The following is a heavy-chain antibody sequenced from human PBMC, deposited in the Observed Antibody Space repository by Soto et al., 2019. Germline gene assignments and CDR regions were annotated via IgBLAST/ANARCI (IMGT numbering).Heavy chain of an antibody. V-gene: IGHV1-18*01. J-gene: IGHJ4*02. Sequence: ASVKVSCKASGYTFTSYGISWVRQAPGQGLEWMGWISAYNGNTNYAQKLQGRVTMTTDTSTSTAYMELRSLRSDDTAVYYCARGMAPNDYSNYYPKYYFDYWGQGTLVTVSS. CDR3: ARGMAPNDYSNYYPKYYFDY. CDR2: ISAYNGNT. CDR1: GYTFTSYG. D-gene: IGHD4-4*01.